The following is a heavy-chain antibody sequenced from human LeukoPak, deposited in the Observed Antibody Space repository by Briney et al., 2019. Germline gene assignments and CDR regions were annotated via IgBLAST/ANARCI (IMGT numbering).Heavy chain of an antibody. CDR3: ARQGYYILTGYPNPRYYYHMDV. CDR2: IKQDGSEN. CDR1: GFTFSNYW. Sequence: GGSLRLSCAASGFTFSNYWLTWVRQAPGQGLEWVANIKQDGSENHYVDSVKGRFTISRDNAKNSLYLQMNSLRAEDTAVYYCARQGYYILTGYPNPRYYYHMDVWGKGTTVTVSS. J-gene: IGHJ6*03. D-gene: IGHD3-9*01. V-gene: IGHV3-7*03.